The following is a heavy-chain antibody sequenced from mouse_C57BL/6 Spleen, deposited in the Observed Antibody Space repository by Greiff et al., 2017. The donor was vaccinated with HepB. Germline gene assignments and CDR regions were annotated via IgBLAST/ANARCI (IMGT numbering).Heavy chain of an antibody. CDR2: INPSSGYT. Sequence: QVQLQQSGAELAKPGASVKLSCKASGYTFTSYWLHWVQQRPGQGLEWIGYINPSSGYTKYNQKFKDKATLTADKSSSTAYMQLSSLTYEDSAVYYCARYGDYDPAWFAYWGQGTLVTVSA. CDR3: ARYGDYDPAWFAY. D-gene: IGHD2-4*01. V-gene: IGHV1-7*01. J-gene: IGHJ3*01. CDR1: GYTFTSYW.